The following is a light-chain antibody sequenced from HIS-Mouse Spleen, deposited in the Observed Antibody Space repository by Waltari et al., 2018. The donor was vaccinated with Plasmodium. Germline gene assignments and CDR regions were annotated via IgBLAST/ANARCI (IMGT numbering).Light chain of an antibody. V-gene: IGKV3-20*01. CDR2: GAS. Sequence: EIVMTQSPATLSVSPGERATLSCRASQSVSSSYLAWYQQKPGQAPRLLIYGASSRATGIPDRFSGSGSGTDFTLTISRLEPEDFAVYYCQQYGSSPYTFGQGPSWRSN. CDR3: QQYGSSPYT. J-gene: IGKJ2*01. CDR1: QSVSSSY.